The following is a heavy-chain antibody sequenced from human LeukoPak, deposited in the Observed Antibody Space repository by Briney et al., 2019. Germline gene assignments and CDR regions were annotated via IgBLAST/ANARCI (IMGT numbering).Heavy chain of an antibody. V-gene: IGHV4-59*12. D-gene: IGHD4-17*01. Sequence: ASETLSLTCTVSGGSFSSYYWSWIRQPPGKGLEWIGYIYYSGSTYYNPSLKSRVTISVDTSKNQFSLKLSSVTAADTAVYYCARSVGITVTPHFDYWGQGTLVTVSS. CDR2: IYYSGST. CDR1: GGSFSSYY. CDR3: ARSVGITVTPHFDY. J-gene: IGHJ4*02.